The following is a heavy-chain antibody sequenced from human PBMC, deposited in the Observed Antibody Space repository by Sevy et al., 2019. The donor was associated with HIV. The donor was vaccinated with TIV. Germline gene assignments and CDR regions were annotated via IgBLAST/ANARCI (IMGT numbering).Heavy chain of an antibody. D-gene: IGHD2-15*01. CDR1: GYSFTSYW. V-gene: IGHV5-51*01. CDR2: IYPGDSDT. J-gene: IGHJ3*02. CDR3: ATRAYCSGGSCYADAFDI. Sequence: GESLKISCKGSGYSFTSYWIGWVSQMPGKGLEWMGIIYPGDSDTRYSPSFQGQVTISADKSISTAYLQWSSLKASDTAMYYCATRAYCSGGSCYADAFDIWGQGTMVTVSS.